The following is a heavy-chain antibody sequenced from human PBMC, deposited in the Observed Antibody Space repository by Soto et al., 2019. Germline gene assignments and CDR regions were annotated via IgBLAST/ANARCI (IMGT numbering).Heavy chain of an antibody. CDR3: ATRSISIFDY. CDR1: GASMSVSGSY. V-gene: IGHV4-39*01. Sequence: SETLSLTCAVSGASMSVSGSYWGWIRQSPGKGLDYIGSFYYNGKTYYNPSLRGRVTMSVDTSKNQFSLKLTSVTAADTAVYYCATRSISIFDYWGPGTLVTVSS. CDR2: FYYNGKT. D-gene: IGHD3-3*02. J-gene: IGHJ4*02.